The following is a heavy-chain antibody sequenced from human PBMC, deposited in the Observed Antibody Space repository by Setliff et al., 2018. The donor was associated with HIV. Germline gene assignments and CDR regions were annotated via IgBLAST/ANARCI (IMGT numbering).Heavy chain of an antibody. D-gene: IGHD3-9*01. V-gene: IGHV1-24*01. CDR2: FDPEDDET. Sequence: ASVKVSCKVSGYSLTELSIHWVRQAPGEGLEWMGGFDPEDDETVYAEKFQGRVTMTEDTSTDTAYMAPSSLRSEDTAMYYCATSGFYDILTGPTPGVFDIWGQGTMVTVSS. J-gene: IGHJ3*02. CDR1: GYSLTELS. CDR3: ATSGFYDILTGPTPGVFDI.